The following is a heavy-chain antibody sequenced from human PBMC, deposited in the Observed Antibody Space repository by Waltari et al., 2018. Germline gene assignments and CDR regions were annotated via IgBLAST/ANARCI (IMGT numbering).Heavy chain of an antibody. CDR2: INDDAKEK. CDR3: ARGEEGYGEAYY. D-gene: IGHD3-10*01. Sequence: EVQLVESGGGLFQPGGSLGLSCSASGFTFNNYWMTWVRQDPGKGREWVANINDDAKEKYHVDSVKGRFTISRDNTKKSLYLQMNSLGVDDTAVYYCARGEEGYGEAYYWGQGTLVTVSS. V-gene: IGHV3-7*04. J-gene: IGHJ4*02. CDR1: GFTFNNYW.